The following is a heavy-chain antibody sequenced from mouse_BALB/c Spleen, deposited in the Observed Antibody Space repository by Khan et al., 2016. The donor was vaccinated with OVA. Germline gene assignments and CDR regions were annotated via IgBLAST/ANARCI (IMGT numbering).Heavy chain of an antibody. CDR2: INPHIGET. V-gene: IGHV1-20*01. Sequence: EVQLQQSGPELVRPGASVKISCKASGYSFTGYFMNWVMQSHGKSLEWIGRINPHIGETFYNQRFKDKATLPVDESSSTAHLELRRLTSEASAVYYSTRIYRRYVDYWGQGTTLTVSS. J-gene: IGHJ2*01. CDR3: TRIYRRYVDY. D-gene: IGHD2-1*01. CDR1: GYSFTGYF.